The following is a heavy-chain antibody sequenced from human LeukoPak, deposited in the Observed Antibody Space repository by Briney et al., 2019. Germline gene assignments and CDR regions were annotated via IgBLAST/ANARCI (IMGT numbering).Heavy chain of an antibody. V-gene: IGHV3-30*02. CDR2: IRHDGSDN. CDR3: AKDRLGEWRGYFDSSGSTNYFEK. CDR1: GFTFSTYG. Sequence: GGSLSLSCAASGFTFSTYGMHWVRQAPGEGPEWVAFIRHDGSDNFYGDFVKGRFAISRDNPKNTMYLQMNSLRPEDTAVYYCAKDRLGEWRGYFDSSGSTNYFEKWGQGTRVTVSS. J-gene: IGHJ4*02. D-gene: IGHD3-22*01.